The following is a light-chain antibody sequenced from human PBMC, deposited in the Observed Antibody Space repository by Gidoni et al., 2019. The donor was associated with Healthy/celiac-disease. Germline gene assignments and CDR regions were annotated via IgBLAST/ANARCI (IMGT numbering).Light chain of an antibody. CDR3: QAWDSSTAV. J-gene: IGLJ1*01. Sequence: SYELTQAPSVSVSPGQTATIPCSGDKLEDKYVCWYQVKPGQSPVLVIYQDTKLPSGLPVRFSASNSGNTATLTVSGTQAMDEADYFCQAWDSSTAVFGTGTKVTVL. CDR1: KLEDKY. CDR2: QDT. V-gene: IGLV3-1*01.